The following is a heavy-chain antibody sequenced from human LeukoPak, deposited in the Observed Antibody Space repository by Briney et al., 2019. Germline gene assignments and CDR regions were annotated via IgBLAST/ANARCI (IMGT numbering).Heavy chain of an antibody. J-gene: IGHJ4*02. Sequence: PSETLSLTCSVFGDPINNYYGTWIRQPAGKGLEWIGRIYTSGSTNYNPSLKSRVTMSVDTSKNQFSLKLSSVTAADTAVYYCARGDYGDYRLWGQGTLVTVSS. CDR1: GDPINNYY. CDR2: IYTSGST. V-gene: IGHV4-4*07. D-gene: IGHD4-17*01. CDR3: ARGDYGDYRL.